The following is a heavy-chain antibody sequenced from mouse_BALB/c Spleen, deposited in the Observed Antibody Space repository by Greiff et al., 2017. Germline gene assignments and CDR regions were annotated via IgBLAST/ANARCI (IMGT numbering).Heavy chain of an antibody. V-gene: IGHV1-69*02. CDR2: IYPSDSYT. J-gene: IGHJ2*01. CDR1: GYTFTSYW. D-gene: IGHD2-4*01. CDR3: TRVSIYYNYDVYSDS. Sequence: QVQLQQPGAELVRPGASVKLSCKASGYTFTSYWINWVKQRPGQGLEWIGNIYPSDSYTNYNQKFKDKATLPVDKSSSTAYMQLSSPTSEDSAVYNCTRVSIYYNYDVYSDSWGEGATLTVSS.